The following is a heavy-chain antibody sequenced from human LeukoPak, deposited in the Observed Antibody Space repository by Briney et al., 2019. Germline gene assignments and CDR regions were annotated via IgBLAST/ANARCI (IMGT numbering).Heavy chain of an antibody. CDR1: GFTFRSYW. CDR3: ARDQSYDSSGYYFGY. V-gene: IGHV3-7*01. CDR2: IKQDGSEK. Sequence: GGSLRLSCAASGFTFRSYWMSWVRQAPRKGLEWVANIKQDGSEKYYVDSVKGRFTISRDNAKNSLYLQMNSLRAEDTAVYYSARDQSYDSSGYYFGYWGQGTLVTVSS. D-gene: IGHD3-22*01. J-gene: IGHJ4*02.